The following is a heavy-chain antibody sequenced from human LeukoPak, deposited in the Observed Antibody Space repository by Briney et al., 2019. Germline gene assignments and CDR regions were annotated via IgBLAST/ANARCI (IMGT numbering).Heavy chain of an antibody. V-gene: IGHV4-59*08. D-gene: IGHD6-19*01. Sequence: PSETLSLTCTVSGGSIGTNYWTWIRQPSGKGLEYIGYIYYTGGTNYNPSLKSRVTISVDTSKNQFSLELSSVTAADTAVYFCAKYGNSGWVIDNWGQGTLVTVSS. CDR2: IYYTGGT. CDR1: GGSIGTNY. CDR3: AKYGNSGWVIDN. J-gene: IGHJ4*02.